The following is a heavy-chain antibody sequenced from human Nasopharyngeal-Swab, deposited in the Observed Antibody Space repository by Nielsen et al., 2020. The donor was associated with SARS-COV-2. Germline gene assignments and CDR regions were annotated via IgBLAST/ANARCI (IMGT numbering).Heavy chain of an antibody. CDR3: ANSFGGGYLDD. CDR2: ISYDGGDR. D-gene: IGHD3-10*01. J-gene: IGHJ4*02. V-gene: IGHV3-30*18. Sequence: WIRQPPGKGLEWVAAISYDGGDRYYADFVKGRFTISRDNSKNTLYMQMSSLRPEDTAVYYCANSFGGGYLDDWGQGTLGTVSS.